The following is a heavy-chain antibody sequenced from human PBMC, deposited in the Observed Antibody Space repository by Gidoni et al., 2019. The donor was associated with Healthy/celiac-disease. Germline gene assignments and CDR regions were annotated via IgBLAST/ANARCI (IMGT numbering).Heavy chain of an antibody. Sequence: QVQLVESGGGVVQPGGSLRLSCAASGFTFSSYAMHWVRQAPGKGLEWVAVISYDGSNKYYAASVKGRFTISRDNSKNTLYLQMNSLRAEDTAVYYCARDGDYYGMDVWGQGTTVTVSS. CDR1: GFTFSSYA. D-gene: IGHD3-3*01. CDR2: ISYDGSNK. V-gene: IGHV3-30-3*01. CDR3: ARDGDYYGMDV. J-gene: IGHJ6*02.